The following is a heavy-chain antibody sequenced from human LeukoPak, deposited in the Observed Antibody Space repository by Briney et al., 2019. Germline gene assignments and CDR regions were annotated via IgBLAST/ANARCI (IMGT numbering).Heavy chain of an antibody. D-gene: IGHD2-21*01. Sequence: PGGSLRLSCTASGFTFSSYWMGWDRQAPGKGLEWVANIKQDGSEKDYVDSVKGRFTISRDNAKNSLYLQLNSLRAEDTAVYYCAKYCGGDCYGMDVWGQGTTVTVSS. CDR3: AKYCGGDCYGMDV. J-gene: IGHJ6*02. V-gene: IGHV3-7*01. CDR2: IKQDGSEK. CDR1: GFTFSSYW.